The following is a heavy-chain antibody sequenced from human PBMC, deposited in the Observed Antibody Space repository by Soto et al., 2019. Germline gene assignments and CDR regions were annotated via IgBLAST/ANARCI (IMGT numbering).Heavy chain of an antibody. D-gene: IGHD3-22*01. Sequence: SVKVSCKASGGTFSSYTISWVRQAPGQGLEWMGRIIPILGIANYAQKFQGRVTITADKSTSTAYMELSSLRSEDTAVYYCARVQVYDRSDYYYVGAFEVWAQETVLTVPS. V-gene: IGHV1-69*02. CDR3: ARVQVYDRSDYYYVGAFEV. J-gene: IGHJ3*01. CDR2: IIPILGIA. CDR1: GGTFSSYT.